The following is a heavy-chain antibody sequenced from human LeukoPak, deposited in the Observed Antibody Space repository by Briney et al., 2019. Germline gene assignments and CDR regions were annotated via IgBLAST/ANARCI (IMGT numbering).Heavy chain of an antibody. CDR2: IYHSGST. Sequence: SETLSLTCTVSGGSISSYYWSWIRQPPGKGLEWIGYIYHSGSTYYNPSLKSRVTISVDRSKNQFSLKLSSVTAADTAVYYCARAGSGRTYAFDIWGQGTMVTVSS. CDR1: GGSISSYY. V-gene: IGHV4-59*12. D-gene: IGHD3-10*01. CDR3: ARAGSGRTYAFDI. J-gene: IGHJ3*02.